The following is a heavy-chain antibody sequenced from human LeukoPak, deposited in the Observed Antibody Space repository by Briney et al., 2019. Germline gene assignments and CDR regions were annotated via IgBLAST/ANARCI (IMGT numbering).Heavy chain of an antibody. CDR1: GFTFSIYN. CDR2: ISSSGSTI. CDR3: AELGITMIGGV. D-gene: IGHD3-10*02. V-gene: IGHV3-48*04. Sequence: PGGSLRLSCAASGFTFSIYNMNWVRQAPGKGLEWVSFISSSGSTIYYADSVKGRFTISRDNAKSSLYLQMNSLRAEDTAVYYCAELGITMIGGVWGKGTTVTISS. J-gene: IGHJ6*04.